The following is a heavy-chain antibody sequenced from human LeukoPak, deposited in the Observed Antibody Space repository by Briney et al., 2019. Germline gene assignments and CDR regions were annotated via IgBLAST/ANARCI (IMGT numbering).Heavy chain of an antibody. CDR2: IYYSGST. D-gene: IGHD3-10*01. CDR3: ARGPLNYYGSGSYYWFDY. V-gene: IGHV4-59*12. Sequence: SETLSLTCTVSGGSISSYYWSWIRQPPGKGLEWIGYIYYSGSTNYNPSLKSRVTISVDTSKNQFSLKLSSVTAADTAVYYCARGPLNYYGSGSYYWFDYWGQGTLVTVSS. CDR1: GGSISSYY. J-gene: IGHJ4*02.